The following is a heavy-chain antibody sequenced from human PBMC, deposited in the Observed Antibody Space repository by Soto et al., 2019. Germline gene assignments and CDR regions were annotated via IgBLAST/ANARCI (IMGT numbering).Heavy chain of an antibody. CDR2: IKKDGSET. D-gene: IGHD6-19*01. Sequence: EVQLVESGGGLVQPGGSLRLSCEASGFTFTNYWMSWVRQAPGKGLEWVANIKKDGSETYYVESVKGRFTISRDNAKKSLFLQMNSLRGEDTAVYYCAKGQWLDDYWGKGTLVTVSS. CDR1: GFTFTNYW. CDR3: AKGQWLDDY. V-gene: IGHV3-7*01. J-gene: IGHJ4*02.